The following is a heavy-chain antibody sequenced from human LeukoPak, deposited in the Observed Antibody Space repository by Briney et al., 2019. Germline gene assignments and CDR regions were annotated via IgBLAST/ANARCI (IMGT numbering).Heavy chain of an antibody. J-gene: IGHJ5*02. D-gene: IGHD3-22*01. CDR2: ISYDGSNK. V-gene: IGHV3-30-3*01. CDR3: ARENYDSSGYRFDP. CDR1: GFTFSSYA. Sequence: GGSLGLSCAASGFTFSSYAMHWVRQAPGKGLEWVAVISYDGSNKYYADSVKGRFTISRDNSKNTLYLQMNSLRAEDTAVYYCARENYDSSGYRFDPWGQGTLVTVPS.